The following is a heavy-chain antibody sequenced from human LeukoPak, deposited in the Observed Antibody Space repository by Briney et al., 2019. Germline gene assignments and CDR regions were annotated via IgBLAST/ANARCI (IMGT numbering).Heavy chain of an antibody. CDR2: IYYSGST. J-gene: IGHJ3*02. CDR1: GGSISSGDYY. CDR3: ATSYGDYAAAFDI. V-gene: IGHV4-30-4*01. Sequence: SQTLSLTCTVSGGSISSGDYYWSWIRQPPGKGLEWIGYIYYSGSTYYNPSLKSRVTISVGTSKNQFSLKLSSVTAADTAVYYCATSYGDYAAAFDIWGQGTMVTVSS. D-gene: IGHD4-17*01.